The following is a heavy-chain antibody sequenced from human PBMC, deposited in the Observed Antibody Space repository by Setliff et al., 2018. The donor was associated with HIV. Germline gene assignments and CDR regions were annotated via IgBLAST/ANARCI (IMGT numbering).Heavy chain of an antibody. CDR2: IYYSGTS. J-gene: IGHJ6*01. Sequence: KTSETLSLTCTVSGGSISSGGYYWSWIRQHPGKGLEWIGYIYYSGTSDYNPSLKSRVTISGDTSNNQLSLKLSSVTAADTAVYYCARDSEITLGPQGYYYYGLDVWG. CDR3: ARDSEITLGPQGYYYYGLDV. CDR1: GGSISSGGYY. D-gene: IGHD3-10*01. V-gene: IGHV4-31*03.